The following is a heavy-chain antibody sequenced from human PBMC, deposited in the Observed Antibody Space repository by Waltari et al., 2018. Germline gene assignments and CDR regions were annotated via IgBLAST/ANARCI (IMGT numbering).Heavy chain of an antibody. CDR1: GCSITSNRPY. CDR2: MSYSGAT. D-gene: IGHD1-1*01. J-gene: IGHJ3*01. V-gene: IGHV4-39*01. CDR3: ATYLGASLGTAAFDV. Sequence: QLQLQESGPGLVKPSETLSLTCSVPGCSITSNRPYWVWNRQPPGQGLAWIGTMSYSGATYSSPSLNSRVTISRDTSKNQLSLKLASMTAADTAVYFCATYLGASLGTAAFDVWGQGTMVNVSS.